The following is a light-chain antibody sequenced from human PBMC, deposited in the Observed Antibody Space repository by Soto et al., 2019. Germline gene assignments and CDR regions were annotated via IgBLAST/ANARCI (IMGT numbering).Light chain of an antibody. J-gene: IGLJ2*01. V-gene: IGLV2-8*01. CDR3: SSYAGSNNPVI. CDR1: SSDVGGYNY. CDR2: EVS. Sequence: QSALTQPPSASGSPGQSVTISCTGTSSDVGGYNYVSWYQQHPGKAPKFLIFEVSRRPSGGPDRFSGSKSGNTASLTVSGLQADDEADYYCSSYAGSNNPVIFGGGTKLTVL.